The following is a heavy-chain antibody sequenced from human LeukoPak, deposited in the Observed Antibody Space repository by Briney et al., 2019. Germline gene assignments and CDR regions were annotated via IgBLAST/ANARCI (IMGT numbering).Heavy chain of an antibody. V-gene: IGHV3-23*01. CDR1: GFTFSSFA. CDR2: ISGSGGST. J-gene: IGHJ4*02. D-gene: IGHD4-17*01. Sequence: GGSLRLSCAASGFTFSSFAMSWVRQAPGKGLEWVSTISGSGGSTNYADSVKGRFTFSRANSKNTLYLQMNSLRAEDTAVYYCAKDLPDYGDYIEGYWGQGTLVTVSS. CDR3: AKDLPDYGDYIEGY.